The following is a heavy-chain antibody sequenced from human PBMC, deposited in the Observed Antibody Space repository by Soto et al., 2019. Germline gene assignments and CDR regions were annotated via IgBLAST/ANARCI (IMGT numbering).Heavy chain of an antibody. J-gene: IGHJ6*03. CDR1: GGSISSSSYY. Sequence: SETLSLTCTVSGGSISSSSYYWGWIRQPPGKGLEWIGSIYYSGSTYYNPSLKSRVTISVDTSKNQFSLKLSSVTAADTAVYYCRGISPGYATIRPVYYMDVWGKGTTVTVSS. V-gene: IGHV4-39*01. D-gene: IGHD2-8*01. CDR3: RGISPGYATIRPVYYMDV. CDR2: IYYSGST.